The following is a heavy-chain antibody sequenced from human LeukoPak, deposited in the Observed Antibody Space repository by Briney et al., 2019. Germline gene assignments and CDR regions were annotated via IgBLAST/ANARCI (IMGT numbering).Heavy chain of an antibody. CDR3: TRQARFCGGGTCSDS. D-gene: IGHD2-15*01. CDR2: IYYSGST. J-gene: IGHJ4*02. CDR1: GGSICTYY. Sequence: SETLSLTCTVSGGSICTYYWSWIRQPPGKGLEWIGYIYYSGSTNYNPSLKSRVTISVDTSKNQFSLNLSSVTAAAPAVCYCTRQARFCGGGTCSDSWGQGTLVTVSS. V-gene: IGHV4-59*08.